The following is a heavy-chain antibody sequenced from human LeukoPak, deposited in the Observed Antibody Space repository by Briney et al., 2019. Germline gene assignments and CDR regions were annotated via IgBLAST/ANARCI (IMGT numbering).Heavy chain of an antibody. CDR2: IYYSGST. CDR1: GGSISSSNW. D-gene: IGHD3-22*01. Sequence: SGTLSLTCAVSGGSISSSNWWSWVRQPPGKGLEWIGNIYYSGSTYYNPSLKSRVTISVDTSKNQFSLKLSSVTAADTAVYYCARDLNYYDSSGYYGSGWGQGTLVTVSS. CDR3: ARDLNYYDSSGYYGSG. V-gene: IGHV4-4*02. J-gene: IGHJ4*02.